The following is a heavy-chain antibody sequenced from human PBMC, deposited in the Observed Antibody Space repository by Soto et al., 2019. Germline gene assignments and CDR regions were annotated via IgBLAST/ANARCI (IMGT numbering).Heavy chain of an antibody. J-gene: IGHJ6*02. CDR2: ISYDGSNK. CDR1: GFTFSSYG. Sequence: QVQLVESGGGVVQPGRSLRLSCAASGFTFSSYGMHWVRKAPGKGLEWVAVISYDGSNKYYADSVKGRFTISRDNSKNTLYLQMNSLRAEHTAVYYCAKELCRPRGGMDFWGQLTPLTVS. CDR3: AKELCRPRGGMDF. V-gene: IGHV3-30*18.